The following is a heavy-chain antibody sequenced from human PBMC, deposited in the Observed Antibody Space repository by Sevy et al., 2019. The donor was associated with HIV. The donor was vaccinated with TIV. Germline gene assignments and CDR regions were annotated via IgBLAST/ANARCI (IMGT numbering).Heavy chain of an antibody. J-gene: IGHJ4*02. V-gene: IGHV4-59*08. Sequence: SETLSLTCTVSGGSITSLYWNWIRQPPWKGLEWIANIYYNGYINYNPSLKSRATLSLDTSKNQFSLRLSSVTAADTAMYYCAGENAWGRGYSWGQGTLVTVSS. CDR1: GGSITSLY. D-gene: IGHD1-26*01. CDR3: AGENAWGRGYS. CDR2: IYYNGYI.